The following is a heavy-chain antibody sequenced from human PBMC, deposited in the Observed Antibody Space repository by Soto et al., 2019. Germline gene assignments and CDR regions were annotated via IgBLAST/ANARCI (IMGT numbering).Heavy chain of an antibody. Sequence: ASVKVSCKASGYTFTSYDINWVRQATGQGLEWMGWMNPNSGNTGYAQKFQGRVTLTSNTSISPAYMELSSLRSEATAVYYGAGGERGYSGSEYGDYWGQGTLVTVSS. D-gene: IGHD6-13*01. CDR3: AGGERGYSGSEYGDY. V-gene: IGHV1-8*01. CDR1: GYTFTSYD. CDR2: MNPNSGNT. J-gene: IGHJ4*02.